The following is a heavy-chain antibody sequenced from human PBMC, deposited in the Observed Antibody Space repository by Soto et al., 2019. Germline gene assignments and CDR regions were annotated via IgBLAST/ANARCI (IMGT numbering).Heavy chain of an antibody. CDR3: ARVTGVRDYGDYGGFDL. J-gene: IGHJ2*01. CDR1: GGSISSYY. D-gene: IGHD4-17*01. V-gene: IGHV4-59*01. CDR2: IYYSGST. Sequence: SETLSLTCTFSGGSISSYYWSWIRQPPGKGLEWIGYIYYSGSTNYNPSLKSRVTISVDTSKNQFSLKLSSVTAADTAVYYCARVTGVRDYGDYGGFDLWGRGTLVTVSS.